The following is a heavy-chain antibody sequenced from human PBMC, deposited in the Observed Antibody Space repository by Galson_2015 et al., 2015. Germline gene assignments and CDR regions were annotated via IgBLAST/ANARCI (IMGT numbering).Heavy chain of an antibody. CDR2: IYWDDDK. J-gene: IGHJ5*02. Sequence: PALVKPTQTLTLTCTFSGFSLSSNGVGVGWIRQPPGKALEWLALIYWDDDKRYSPSLKSRLTITKDTSKNQVVLTMTNMDPVDTATYYCAHRRQHFDPWGQGTLVTVSS. CDR3: AHRRQHFDP. CDR1: GFSLSSNGVG. V-gene: IGHV2-5*02.